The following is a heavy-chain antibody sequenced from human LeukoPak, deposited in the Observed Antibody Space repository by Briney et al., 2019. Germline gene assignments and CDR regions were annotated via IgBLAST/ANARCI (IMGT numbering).Heavy chain of an antibody. Sequence: SAALSLICTVSGGSISSYHWSWIRQAAEKGLEWIGRIYPSGSTNYYPSLKSRVTMSIDTSRNQFSLKLSSVTAADTAVYYCVRERDWDVSGMDVWGRGTTVTV. CDR3: VRERDWDVSGMDV. V-gene: IGHV4-4*07. J-gene: IGHJ6*02. D-gene: IGHD2-21*02. CDR1: GGSISSYH. CDR2: IYPSGST.